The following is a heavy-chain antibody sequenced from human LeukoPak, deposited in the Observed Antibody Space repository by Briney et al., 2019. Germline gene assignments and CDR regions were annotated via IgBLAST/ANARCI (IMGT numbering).Heavy chain of an antibody. V-gene: IGHV4-31*03. Sequence: SETLSLTCTVSGGSISISSGGYYWSWIRQHPGKGLEWIGYIYYSGSTYYNPSLESRVIISVDMSKNQFSLKLSSVTAADTAVYYCARGITMVRGVYNWFDPWGQGTLVTVPS. CDR3: ARGITMVRGVYNWFDP. CDR1: GGSISISSGGYY. D-gene: IGHD3-10*01. CDR2: IYYSGST. J-gene: IGHJ5*02.